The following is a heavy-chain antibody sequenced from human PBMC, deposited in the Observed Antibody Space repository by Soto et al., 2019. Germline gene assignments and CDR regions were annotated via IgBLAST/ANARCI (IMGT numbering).Heavy chain of an antibody. J-gene: IGHJ4*02. D-gene: IGHD4-17*01. V-gene: IGHV3-23*01. Sequence: GGSLRLSCAASGFTFNNYGMGWVRQAPGKGLEWVSAITDSGGSTYYADSVKGRFTISRDNSKNTVYLQMNSLRAEDTAVYYCAKAATVVTLYYFDYWGQGTLVTV. CDR2: ITDSGGST. CDR1: GFTFNNYG. CDR3: AKAATVVTLYYFDY.